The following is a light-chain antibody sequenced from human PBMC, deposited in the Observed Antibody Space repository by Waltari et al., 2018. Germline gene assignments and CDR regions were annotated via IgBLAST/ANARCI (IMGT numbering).Light chain of an antibody. Sequence: DIQMTQSPSTLSASVGDRVTITCRASQNINTYLAWYQHKPGKAPKLLIYGSSTLESGVPLRFSGSGSGTEFTLTISSLQPDDFATYYCQRYNSYSNTFGQGTKLEIK. V-gene: IGKV1-5*01. CDR1: QNINTY. CDR3: QRYNSYSNT. CDR2: GSS. J-gene: IGKJ2*01.